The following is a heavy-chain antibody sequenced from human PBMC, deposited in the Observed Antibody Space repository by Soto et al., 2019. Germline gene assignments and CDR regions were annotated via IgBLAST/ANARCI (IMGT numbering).Heavy chain of an antibody. CDR3: ARAGYYYGWGSYFDMDV. V-gene: IGHV1-2*02. D-gene: IGHD3-10*01. CDR2: INPNSGGT. J-gene: IGHJ6*02. Sequence: ASVKVSCKASGYTFTGYYMHWVRQAPGQGLEWMGWINPNSGGTNYAQKFQGRVTMTRDTSISTAYMELSRLRSDDTAVYYCARAGYYYGWGSYFDMDVWGQGTTVTVSS. CDR1: GYTFTGYY.